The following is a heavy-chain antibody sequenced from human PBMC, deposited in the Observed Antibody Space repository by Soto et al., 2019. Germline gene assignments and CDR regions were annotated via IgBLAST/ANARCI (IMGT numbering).Heavy chain of an antibody. CDR1: GGTFSSYA. CDR3: ARGPGYGDYVVDYYYYGMDV. J-gene: IGHJ6*02. D-gene: IGHD4-17*01. V-gene: IGHV1-69*13. CDR2: IIPIFGTA. Sequence: ASVKVSCKASGGTFSSYAISWVRQAPGQGLEWMGGIIPIFGTANYAQKFQGRVTITADESTSTAYMELSSLRSEDTAVYYCARGPGYGDYVVDYYYYGMDVWGQGTTVTVSS.